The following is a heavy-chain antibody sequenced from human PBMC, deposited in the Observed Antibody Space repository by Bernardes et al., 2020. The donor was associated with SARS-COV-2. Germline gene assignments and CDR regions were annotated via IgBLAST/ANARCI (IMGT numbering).Heavy chain of an antibody. CDR2: MSASGSS. D-gene: IGHD3-10*01. Sequence: SETLSLTCSVSGGSISTYYWSWIRQPAGKGLEWIGRMSASGSSNHNPSLRSRITMSVDTPQNQISLELSSVTAADTAVYYCAREGGTSGRGMDVWGQGTNGNGSS. CDR3: AREGGTSGRGMDV. CDR1: GGSISTYY. J-gene: IGHJ6*02. V-gene: IGHV4-4*07.